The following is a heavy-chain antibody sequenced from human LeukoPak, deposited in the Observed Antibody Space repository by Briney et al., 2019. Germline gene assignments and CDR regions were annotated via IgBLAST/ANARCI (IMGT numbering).Heavy chain of an antibody. CDR1: GFTFSSYA. V-gene: IGHV3-30-3*01. Sequence: QAGKSLRLSCAASGFTFSSYAMHWVCQAPGKGLEWVAVISYDGSNKYYADSVKGRFTISRDNSKNTLYLQMNSLRAEDTAVYYCAREDDNGGNSDFDYWGQGTLVTVSS. CDR2: ISYDGSNK. J-gene: IGHJ4*02. CDR3: AREDDNGGNSDFDY. D-gene: IGHD4-23*01.